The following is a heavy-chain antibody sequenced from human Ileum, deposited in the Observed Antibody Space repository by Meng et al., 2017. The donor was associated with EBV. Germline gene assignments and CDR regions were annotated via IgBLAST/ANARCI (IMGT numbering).Heavy chain of an antibody. J-gene: IGHJ4*02. CDR3: ARTGVGLAFDY. V-gene: IGHV4-4*02. CDR2: IYHSGST. Sequence: QAHTLEPCPGLVKSSGTLSLTCGVSGDSMNNNNWWTWARQPPGKGLKWIGEIYHSGSTNYNPSLQSRATISVDMSKKQFSLKLRSVTAADTAVYYCARTGVGLAFDYWGLGTLVTVSS. CDR1: GDSMNNNNW. D-gene: IGHD2-8*01.